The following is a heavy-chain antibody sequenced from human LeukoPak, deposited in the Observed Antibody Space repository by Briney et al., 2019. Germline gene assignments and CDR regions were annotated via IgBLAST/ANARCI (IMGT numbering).Heavy chain of an antibody. CDR2: INPGDSDT. CDR3: ARQSVGPWSDP. D-gene: IGHD1-26*01. Sequence: GESLKISCKGSGYSFTNYWIRWVRPMPGKGLEWMAIINPGDSDTRYSPSFQGQVPISADKSISTAYLQWSSLKASDTAIYYCARQSVGPWSDPWGQGTLVTVSS. V-gene: IGHV5-51*01. CDR1: GYSFTNYW. J-gene: IGHJ5*02.